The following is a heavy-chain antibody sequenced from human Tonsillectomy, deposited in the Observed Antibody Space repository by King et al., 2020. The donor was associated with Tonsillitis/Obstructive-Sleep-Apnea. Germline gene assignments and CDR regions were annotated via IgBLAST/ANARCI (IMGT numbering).Heavy chain of an antibody. D-gene: IGHD2-15*01. V-gene: IGHV3-49*04. CDR2: IRSKAYGGTT. CDR1: GFTFGDYA. Sequence: EVQLVESGGGLVQPGRSLRLSCTASGFTFGDYAMSWVRQAPGKGLEWVGFIRSKAYGGTTEYAASVKGRFTISRDDSKSIAYLQMNSLKTDDTAVYYCTRDKGGSYYYYSYGMDVWGQGTTVTVSS. J-gene: IGHJ6*02. CDR3: TRDKGGSYYYYSYGMDV.